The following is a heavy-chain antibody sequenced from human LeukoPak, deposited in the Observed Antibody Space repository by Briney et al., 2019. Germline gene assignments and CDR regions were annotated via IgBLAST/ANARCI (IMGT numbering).Heavy chain of an antibody. D-gene: IGHD3-22*01. J-gene: IGHJ3*01. CDR3: AKAPYLSTGS. CDR2: INHSGST. CDR1: GGSFRDYY. V-gene: IGHV4-34*01. Sequence: SETLSLTCDVYGGSFRDYYWSWIRQPPGKGLEWIGEINHSGSTNYNPSRKSRVTISLDTSKNQFSLKLTSVTAADTAVYYCAKAPYLSTGSWGQGILVAVS.